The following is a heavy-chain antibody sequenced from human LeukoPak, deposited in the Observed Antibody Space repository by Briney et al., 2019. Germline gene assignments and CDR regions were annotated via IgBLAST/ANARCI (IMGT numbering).Heavy chain of an antibody. V-gene: IGHV3-66*01. Sequence: PGGSLRLSCAASGFTFSSYSMNWVRQAPGKGLEWVSVIYSGGSTYYADSVKGRFTISRDNSKNTLYLQMNSLRAEDTAVYYCARGRGYCSGGSCSDAFDIWGQGTMVTVSS. J-gene: IGHJ3*02. CDR3: ARGRGYCSGGSCSDAFDI. CDR2: IYSGGST. D-gene: IGHD2-15*01. CDR1: GFTFSSYS.